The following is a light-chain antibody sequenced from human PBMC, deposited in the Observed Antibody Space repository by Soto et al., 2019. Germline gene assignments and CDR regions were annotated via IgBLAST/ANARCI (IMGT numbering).Light chain of an antibody. CDR3: SSFTSIRTPV. J-gene: IGLJ2*01. CDR2: EVS. V-gene: IGLV2-14*01. Sequence: QSALTQPASVSGSPERSITMSCTGTSSDIGDYNSVSWYQHHPVKAPKLMIYEVSNRPSGVSNRFSGSKSGHTASLTISGHQAADEADYYCSSFTSIRTPVFGVWTQLTVL. CDR1: SSDIGDYNS.